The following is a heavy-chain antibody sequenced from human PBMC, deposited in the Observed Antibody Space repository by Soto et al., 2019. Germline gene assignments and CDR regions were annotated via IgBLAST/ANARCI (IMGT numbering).Heavy chain of an antibody. D-gene: IGHD2-15*01. CDR2: ITGPGYST. J-gene: IGHJ4*02. CDR1: GFIFSTYA. V-gene: IGHV3-23*01. CDR3: AKDLDIVVVAAVTPGVDS. Sequence: EEQLLESGGGLVQPGGSLRLSCAGSGFIFSTYAMSWVRQAPGTGLEWVSVITGPGYSTYYADSVKGRFTISRDNSKNTVYLQMNSLRVEDTAVYYCAKDLDIVVVAAVTPGVDSWGQGTLVTVSS.